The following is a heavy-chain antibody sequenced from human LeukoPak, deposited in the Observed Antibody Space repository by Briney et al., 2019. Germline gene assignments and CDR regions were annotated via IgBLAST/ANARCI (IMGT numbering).Heavy chain of an antibody. CDR1: GFTFSSYS. CDR3: ARDGPTVTFTDAFDI. D-gene: IGHD4-11*01. V-gene: IGHV3-21*01. J-gene: IGHJ3*02. CDR2: ISSSSSYI. Sequence: SGGSLRLSCAASGFTFSSYSMNWVRQAPGKGLEWVSSISSSSSYIYYADSVKGRFTISRDNAKNSLYLQMNSLRAEDTAVYYCARDGPTVTFTDAFDIWGQGTMVTVSS.